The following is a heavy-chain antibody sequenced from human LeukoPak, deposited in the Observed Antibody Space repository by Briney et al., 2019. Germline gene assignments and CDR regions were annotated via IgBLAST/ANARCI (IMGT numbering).Heavy chain of an antibody. Sequence: GGSLRLSCAAPGFTFSSSAMTWVRQAPGKGLEWVSAISGSGAGTYYPDSVKGRFTISRENSKSTLYLQMNSLRVEDTAVYYCAKYVDKGFDYWGQGTLVTVSS. D-gene: IGHD3-16*01. V-gene: IGHV3-23*01. CDR1: GFTFSSSA. CDR3: AKYVDKGFDY. J-gene: IGHJ4*02. CDR2: ISGSGAGT.